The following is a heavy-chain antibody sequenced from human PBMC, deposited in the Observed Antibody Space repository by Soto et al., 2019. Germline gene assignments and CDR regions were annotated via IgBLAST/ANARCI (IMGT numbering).Heavy chain of an antibody. D-gene: IGHD2-15*01. V-gene: IGHV4-39*01. CDR3: ARNQPRRYGSGGTCRPAYGMDV. Sequence: QLQESGPGLVKSSETLSLTCTVSGGSISSDSFYWAWIRQPPGKGLEWIGIIYYSGDTYYNPSLAGRLTMSVETPHQFSRTLRSVTAADTALYYCARNQPRRYGSGGTCRPAYGMDVWGQGTTVIVSS. CDR1: GGSISSDSFY. J-gene: IGHJ6*02. CDR2: IYYSGDT.